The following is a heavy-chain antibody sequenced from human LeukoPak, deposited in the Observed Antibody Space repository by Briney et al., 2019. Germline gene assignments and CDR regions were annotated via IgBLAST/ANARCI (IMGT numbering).Heavy chain of an antibody. V-gene: IGHV1-69*04. Sequence: SVKVSCKASGGTFSSYAISWVRQAPGQGLEWMGRIIPILGIANYAQKFQGRVTITADKSTSTAYMELSSLRSEDTAVYYCARSPLRYLIGAFDIWGQGTMVTVSS. CDR3: ARSPLRYLIGAFDI. D-gene: IGHD3-9*01. CDR2: IIPILGIA. J-gene: IGHJ3*02. CDR1: GGTFSSYA.